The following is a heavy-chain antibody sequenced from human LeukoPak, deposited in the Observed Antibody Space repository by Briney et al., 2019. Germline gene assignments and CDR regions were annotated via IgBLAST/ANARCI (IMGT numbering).Heavy chain of an antibody. CDR2: IKHDGTEK. CDR3: VRDFYVDY. J-gene: IGHJ4*02. D-gene: IGHD2/OR15-2a*01. CDR1: GFTFNVYR. Sequence: GGSLRLSCAASGFTFNVYRMNWVRQAPGKGLEWVANIKHDGTEKNYVDSVKGRFTIYRDNAENTLYLQMNSLRAEDTAVYYCVRDFYVDYWGQGAMVTVSS. V-gene: IGHV3-7*03.